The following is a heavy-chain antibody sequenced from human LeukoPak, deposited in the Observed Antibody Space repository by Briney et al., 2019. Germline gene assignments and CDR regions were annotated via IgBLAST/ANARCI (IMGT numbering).Heavy chain of an antibody. CDR3: ARRTLSGSYYAGRAEYYFDY. D-gene: IGHD1-26*01. J-gene: IGHJ4*02. CDR2: IYPGDSDT. CDR1: GYSFTSYW. Sequence: GESLKISCKGSGYSFTSYWIGWVRQMPGKGLEWMGIIYPGDSDTRYSPSFQGQVTISADKSISTAYLQWSSLKASGTAMYYCARRTLSGSYYAGRAEYYFDYWGQGTLVTVSS. V-gene: IGHV5-51*01.